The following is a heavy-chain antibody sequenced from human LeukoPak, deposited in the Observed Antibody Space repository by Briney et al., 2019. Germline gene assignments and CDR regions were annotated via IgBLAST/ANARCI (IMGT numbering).Heavy chain of an antibody. CDR1: GYSISSGYY. D-gene: IGHD5-24*01. J-gene: IGHJ4*02. V-gene: IGHV4-38-2*01. CDR2: IYHSGST. Sequence: SETLSLTCAISGYSISSGYYWGWIRQPPGKGLEWIGSIYHSGSTYYNPSLKSRVTISVDTSKNQFSLKLSSVTAADTAVYYCARSYRDGYNFLDYWGQGTLVTVSS. CDR3: ARSYRDGYNFLDY.